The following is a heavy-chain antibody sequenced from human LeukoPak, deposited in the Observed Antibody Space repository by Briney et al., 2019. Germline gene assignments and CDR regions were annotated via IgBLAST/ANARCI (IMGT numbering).Heavy chain of an antibody. V-gene: IGHV1-2*02. CDR1: GYTFTGYY. J-gene: IGHJ5*02. CDR2: INPNSGGT. Sequence: ASVKVSCKASGYTFTGYYIHWVRQAPGQGLEWMGWINPNSGGTNYAQKFQGRVTMTRDTSISTAYMELSRLRSDDTAVYCCAREPVVLVPAAIFNWFDPWGQGTLVTVSS. CDR3: AREPVVLVPAAIFNWFDP. D-gene: IGHD2-2*01.